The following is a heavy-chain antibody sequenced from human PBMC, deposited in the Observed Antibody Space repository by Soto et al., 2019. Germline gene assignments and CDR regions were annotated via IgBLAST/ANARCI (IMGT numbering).Heavy chain of an antibody. V-gene: IGHV7-4-1*01. D-gene: IGHD3-9*01. CDR1: GYTFTSYA. J-gene: IGHJ6*02. CDR2: INTNTGNP. Sequence: RASVKVSCKASGYTFTSYAMNWVRQAPGQGLEWMGWINTNTGNPTYAQGFTGRFVFSLDTSVSTAYLQICSLKAEDTAVYYCARDAPTLLRYFDWLSNPNYGMDVWGQGTTVTVSS. CDR3: ARDAPTLLRYFDWLSNPNYGMDV.